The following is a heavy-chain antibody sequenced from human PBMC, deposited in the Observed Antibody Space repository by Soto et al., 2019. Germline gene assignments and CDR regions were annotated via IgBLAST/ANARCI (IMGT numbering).Heavy chain of an antibody. J-gene: IGHJ4*02. V-gene: IGHV1-3*01. CDR1: GYTFTSYA. Sequence: GASVKVSCKASGYTFTSYAMHWVRQAPGQRLEWMGWINAGNGNTKYSQKFQGRVTITRDTSASTAYMELSSLRSEDTAVYYCARARGRYSGYDTYYYDSSGYYRFDYWGQGTLVTVSS. D-gene: IGHD3-22*01. CDR2: INAGNGNT. CDR3: ARARGRYSGYDTYYYDSSGYYRFDY.